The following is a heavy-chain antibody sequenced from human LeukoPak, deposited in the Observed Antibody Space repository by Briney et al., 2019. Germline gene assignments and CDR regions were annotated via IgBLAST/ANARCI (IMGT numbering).Heavy chain of an antibody. CDR1: GGSVSSGSYY. D-gene: IGHD2-2*03. CDR3: ARNVLDSQDAFDI. CDR2: IYYSGST. V-gene: IGHV4-61*01. Sequence: PSETLSLTCTVSGGSVSSGSYYWSWIRQPPGKGLEWIGYIYYSGSTNYNPSLKSRVTISVDTSKNQFSLKLSSVTAADTAVYYCARNVLDSQDAFDIWGQGTMVTVSS. J-gene: IGHJ3*02.